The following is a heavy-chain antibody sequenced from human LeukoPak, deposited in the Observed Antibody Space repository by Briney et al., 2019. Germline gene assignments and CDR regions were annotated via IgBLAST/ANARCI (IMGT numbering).Heavy chain of an antibody. CDR1: GYTFTGYY. Sequence: GASVKVSCKASGYTFTGYYMHWARQAPGQGLEWMGWINPNSGGTNYAQKFQGWVTMTRDTSISTAYMELSRLRSDDTAVYYCARGLLTRSGWFDPWGQGTLVTVSS. J-gene: IGHJ5*02. CDR2: INPNSGGT. D-gene: IGHD1-1*01. CDR3: ARGLLTRSGWFDP. V-gene: IGHV1-2*04.